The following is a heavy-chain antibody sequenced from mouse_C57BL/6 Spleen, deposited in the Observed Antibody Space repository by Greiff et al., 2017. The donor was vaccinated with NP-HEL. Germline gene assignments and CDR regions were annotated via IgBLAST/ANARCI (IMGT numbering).Heavy chain of an antibody. Sequence: EVKLVESGGGLVKPGGSLKLSCAASGFTFSDYGMHWVRQAPEKGLEWVAYISSGSSTIYYADTVKGRFTISRDNAKNTLFLQMTSLRSEDTAMYYCARPYYGSRTWFAYWGQGTLVTVSA. V-gene: IGHV5-17*01. J-gene: IGHJ3*01. CDR2: ISSGSSTI. D-gene: IGHD1-1*01. CDR3: ARPYYGSRTWFAY. CDR1: GFTFSDYG.